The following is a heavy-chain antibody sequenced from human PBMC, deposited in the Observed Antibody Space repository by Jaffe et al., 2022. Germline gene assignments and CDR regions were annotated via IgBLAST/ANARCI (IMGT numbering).Heavy chain of an antibody. CDR2: INHSGST. CDR3: ARRTYDILTGPPVRGYFDY. Sequence: QVQLQQWGAGLLKPSETLSLTCAVYGGSFSGYYWSWIRQPPGKGLEWIGEINHSGSTNYNPSLKSRVTISVDTSKNQFSLKLSSVTAADTAVYYCARRTYDILTGPPVRGYFDYWGQGTLVTVSS. CDR1: GGSFSGYY. J-gene: IGHJ4*02. D-gene: IGHD3-9*01. V-gene: IGHV4-34*01.